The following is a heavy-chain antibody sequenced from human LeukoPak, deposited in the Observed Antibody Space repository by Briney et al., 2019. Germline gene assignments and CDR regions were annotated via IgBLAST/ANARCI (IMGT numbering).Heavy chain of an antibody. V-gene: IGHV4-4*07. Sequence: SDTLSLTCTVSGGSISSYYWSWLRQPAGRGLEWIGRIYNSGSTKYNPSLKRRVTISVDTYKNQFSPKLNSVTAADTAVYYCARGNIVARRGYYYYYYMDVWGKGTTVTISS. CDR1: GGSISSYY. CDR2: IYNSGST. D-gene: IGHD5-12*01. J-gene: IGHJ6*03. CDR3: ARGNIVARRGYYYYYYMDV.